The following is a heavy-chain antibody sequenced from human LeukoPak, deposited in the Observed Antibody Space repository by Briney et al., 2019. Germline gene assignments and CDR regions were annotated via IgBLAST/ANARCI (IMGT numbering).Heavy chain of an antibody. D-gene: IGHD3-10*01. J-gene: IGHJ4*02. V-gene: IGHV3-30-3*01. CDR1: GFTFRNYV. Sequence: GGSLKLSCAASGFTFRNYVIHWVRQAPGKGLEWVAVTSSDLNVKLYADSVKGRFTISRDNSRSTLYLQMNSLRPEDTAIYYCAREGYYGSGSPPSLYFDYWGQGTLVTVSS. CDR2: TSSDLNVK. CDR3: AREGYYGSGSPPSLYFDY.